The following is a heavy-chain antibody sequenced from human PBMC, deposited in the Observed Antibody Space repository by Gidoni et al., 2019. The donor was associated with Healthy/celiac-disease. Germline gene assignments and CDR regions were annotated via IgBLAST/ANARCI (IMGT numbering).Heavy chain of an antibody. CDR3: ARTGDDFWSGLYYFDY. Sequence: QVQLVESGGGVVQPGRSLRLSCAASGFTFSSYGMHWVRQAPGKVLEWVAVIWYDGSNKYYADSVKGRFTISRDNSKNTLYLQMNSLRAEDTAVYYCARTGDDFWSGLYYFDYWGQGTLVTVSS. J-gene: IGHJ4*02. CDR2: IWYDGSNK. D-gene: IGHD3-3*01. V-gene: IGHV3-33*08. CDR1: GFTFSSYG.